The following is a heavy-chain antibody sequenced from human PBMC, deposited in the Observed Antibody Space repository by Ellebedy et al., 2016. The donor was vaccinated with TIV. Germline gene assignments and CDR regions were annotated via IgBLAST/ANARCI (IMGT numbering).Heavy chain of an antibody. J-gene: IGHJ4*02. V-gene: IGHV3-48*04. CDR3: AKDRTSGDGYWVFDQ. CDR2: ISSSSSTI. D-gene: IGHD5-18*01. Sequence: GESLKISCAASGFTFNSYAMSWVRQAPGKGLEWVSYISSSSSTIYYADSVKGRFTISRDNAKNSLYLQMNSLRPEDTAVYYCAKDRTSGDGYWVFDQWGQGTLVTVSS. CDR1: GFTFNSYA.